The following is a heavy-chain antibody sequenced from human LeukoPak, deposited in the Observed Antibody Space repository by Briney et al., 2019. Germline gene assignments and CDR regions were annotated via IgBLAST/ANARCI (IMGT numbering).Heavy chain of an antibody. CDR2: IYYSGST. CDR3: ARGALWFGEFRYFDY. J-gene: IGHJ4*02. Sequence: SQTLSLTCTVSGGSISSGGYYWSWIRQPPGKGLEWIGYIYYSGSTNYNPSLKSRVTISVDTSKNQFSLKLSSVTAADTAVYYCARGALWFGEFRYFDYWGQGTLVTVSS. CDR1: GGSISSGGYY. D-gene: IGHD3-10*01. V-gene: IGHV4-61*08.